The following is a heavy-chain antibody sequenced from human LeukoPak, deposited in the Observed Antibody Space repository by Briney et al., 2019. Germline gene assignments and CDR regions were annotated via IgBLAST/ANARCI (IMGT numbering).Heavy chain of an antibody. V-gene: IGHV1-58*02. CDR3: AADGRGRASGSYYINDAFDI. J-gene: IGHJ3*02. Sequence: ASVKVSCKAYGFTFTSSAMQWVRRARGQRLEWIGWIVVGSGNTNYAQKFQERVTITRDMSTSTAYMELSSLRSEDTAVYYCAADGRGRASGSYYINDAFDIWGQGTMVTVSS. CDR2: IVVGSGNT. CDR1: GFTFTSSA. D-gene: IGHD3-10*01.